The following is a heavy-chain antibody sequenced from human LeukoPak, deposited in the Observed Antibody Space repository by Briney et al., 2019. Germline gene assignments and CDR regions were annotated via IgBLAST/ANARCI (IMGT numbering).Heavy chain of an antibody. Sequence: SETLSLTCTVSGASIMSSSYYWGLIRQPPGKGLEWIAYISYSGSTTYNPSLKSRVTISLDTSKNQFSLNLNSLTAADTAVYYRARGIGNSRGTRFDPWGQGTLVTVSS. CDR3: ARGIGNSRGTRFDP. CDR2: ISYSGST. J-gene: IGHJ5*02. CDR1: GASIMSSSYY. V-gene: IGHV4-61*05. D-gene: IGHD3-22*01.